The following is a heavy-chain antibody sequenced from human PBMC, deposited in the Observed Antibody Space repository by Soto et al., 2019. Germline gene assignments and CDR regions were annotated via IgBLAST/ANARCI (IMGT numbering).Heavy chain of an antibody. D-gene: IGHD6-13*01. Sequence: GGSLRLSCAASGFTFSSYGMHWVRQAPGKGLEWVAVIWYDGSNKYYADSVKGRFTISRDNSKNTLYLQMNSLRAEDTAVYYCAREQRIAAARCYRLGVWGQGTTVTVSS. V-gene: IGHV3-33*01. CDR2: IWYDGSNK. CDR3: AREQRIAAARCYRLGV. CDR1: GFTFSSYG. J-gene: IGHJ6*02.